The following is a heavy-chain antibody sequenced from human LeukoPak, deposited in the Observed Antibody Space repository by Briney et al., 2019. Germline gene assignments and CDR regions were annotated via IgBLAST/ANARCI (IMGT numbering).Heavy chain of an antibody. CDR1: GGSISSYY. CDR3: ARGGGGTAYFDY. Sequence: PSETLSLTCTVSGGSISSYYWNWIRQPPGKGLEWIGNIYYSGSTKYNPSLKSRITISVDTSKNQFSLKLSSVTAADTAVYYCARGGGGTAYFDYWGRGTLVTVSS. V-gene: IGHV4-59*01. D-gene: IGHD2-21*02. J-gene: IGHJ4*02. CDR2: IYYSGST.